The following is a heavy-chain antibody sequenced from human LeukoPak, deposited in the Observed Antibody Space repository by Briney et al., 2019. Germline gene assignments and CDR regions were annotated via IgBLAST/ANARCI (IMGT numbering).Heavy chain of an antibody. CDR2: INHSGST. CDR1: GGSFSGYY. D-gene: IGHD3-22*01. J-gene: IGHJ4*02. CDR3: ARDNDSSGLGSFN. Sequence: SETLSLTCAVYGGSFSGYYWSWIRQPPGKGLEWIGEINHSGSTNYNPSLKSRVTISVDTSKNQFSLKLSSVTAADTAVYYCARDNDSSGLGSFNWGQGTLVTVSS. V-gene: IGHV4-34*01.